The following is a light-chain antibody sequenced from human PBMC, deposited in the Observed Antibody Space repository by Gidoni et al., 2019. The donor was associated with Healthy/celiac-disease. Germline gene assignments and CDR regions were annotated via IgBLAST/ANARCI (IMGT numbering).Light chain of an antibody. Sequence: SSVLPQPPSVSVAPGQTARITCGGNHIGSKSVHWYQQKPGQAPVLVIYYDSDRPSGIPERFSGSNSGNTATLTISRVEAGDEADYYCQVWDSSSDHYVFGTGTKVTVL. CDR1: HIGSKS. CDR2: YDS. V-gene: IGLV3-21*04. CDR3: QVWDSSSDHYV. J-gene: IGLJ1*01.